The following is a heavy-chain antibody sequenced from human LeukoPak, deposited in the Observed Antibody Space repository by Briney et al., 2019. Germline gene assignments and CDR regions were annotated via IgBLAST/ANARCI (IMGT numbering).Heavy chain of an antibody. CDR1: GFTFSSYG. J-gene: IGHJ4*02. V-gene: IGHV3-21*01. Sequence: PGGSLRLSCAASGFTFSSYGMHWVRQAPGKGLEWVSSISSSSSYIYYADSVKGRFTISRDNAKNSLYLQMNSLRAEDTAVYYCAREKITGDNFDYWGQGTLVTVSS. CDR2: ISSSSSYI. CDR3: AREKITGDNFDY. D-gene: IGHD1-20*01.